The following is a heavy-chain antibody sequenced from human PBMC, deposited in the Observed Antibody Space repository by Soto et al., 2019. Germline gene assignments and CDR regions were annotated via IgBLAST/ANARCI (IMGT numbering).Heavy chain of an antibody. CDR1: GVSISNYY. V-gene: IGHV4-4*07. CDR2: IYTGGST. Sequence: PSDTLSLTYTVSGVSISNYYWSWIRHPAGKGLEWIGRIYTGGSTNYNPSLKSRVTMSTDTSKNQFSLRLTSVTAADTAVYYCARASVGPPGGGSWIMPFDYWGQGALVTVSS. CDR3: ARASVGPPGGGSWIMPFDY. J-gene: IGHJ4*02. D-gene: IGHD2-15*01.